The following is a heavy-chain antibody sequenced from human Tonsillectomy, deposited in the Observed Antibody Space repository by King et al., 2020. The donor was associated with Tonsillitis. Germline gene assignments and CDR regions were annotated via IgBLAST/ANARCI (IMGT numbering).Heavy chain of an antibody. Sequence: LQLQESGPGLVKPSETLSLTCIVSGGSISNSSYYWGWIRQPPGEGLEWIGSLYYGGSAYYNPSLKSRVSMTVYTSKNQVSLKLTSVTAADTAVYYCARHDVSIHLWSTTADYWGQGTLVTVSS. CDR2: LYYGGSA. CDR1: GGSISNSSYY. V-gene: IGHV4-39*01. J-gene: IGHJ4*02. CDR3: ARHDVSIHLWSTTADY. D-gene: IGHD5-18*01.